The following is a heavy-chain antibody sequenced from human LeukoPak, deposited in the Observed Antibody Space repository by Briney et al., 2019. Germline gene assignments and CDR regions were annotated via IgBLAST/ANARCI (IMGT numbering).Heavy chain of an antibody. CDR3: AKDPTDFDSSGQTYFDY. J-gene: IGHJ4*02. Sequence: GGSLRLSCAASGFTFSSCAMSWLRQAPGKGLEWVSGISASGGTTYYADSVKGRFTISRDNSKNTLVLQLNSLRAEDTAVYYCAKDPTDFDSSGQTYFDYWGQGTLVTVSS. CDR2: ISASGGTT. CDR1: GFTFSSCA. V-gene: IGHV3-23*01. D-gene: IGHD3-22*01.